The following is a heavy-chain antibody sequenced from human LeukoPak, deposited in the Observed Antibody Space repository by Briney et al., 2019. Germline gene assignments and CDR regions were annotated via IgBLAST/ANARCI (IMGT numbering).Heavy chain of an antibody. CDR1: RYTFTSHG. Sequence: SVTVSCRASRYTFTSHGIRWVRQAPGHALEWMGWISAYSGNTNYAQNPLGRVTMTTNTCLSTAYMELRTLTSDDTVVYYGARDVWPYCGGSYCYLVSDRWGQATLVSVSS. V-gene: IGHV1-18*01. CDR2: ISAYSGNT. D-gene: IGHD2-21*01. CDR3: ARDVWPYCGGSYCYLVSDR. J-gene: IGHJ5*02.